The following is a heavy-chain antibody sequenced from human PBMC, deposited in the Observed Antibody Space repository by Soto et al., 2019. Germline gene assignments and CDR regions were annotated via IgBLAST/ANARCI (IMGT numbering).Heavy chain of an antibody. CDR1: GGSISSGGYY. J-gene: IGHJ6*03. V-gene: IGHV4-31*03. D-gene: IGHD2-2*01. CDR2: IYYSGST. CDR3: ARDTVVPAAGFYYDYDMDV. Sequence: QVQLQESGPGLVKPSQTLSLTCTVSGGSISSGGYYWSWIRQHPGKGLEWIGYIYYSGSTYYNPSLKSRVTISVDTSKNQFALKLSSVTAADTAVYYCARDTVVPAAGFYYDYDMDVWGKGTTVTVSS.